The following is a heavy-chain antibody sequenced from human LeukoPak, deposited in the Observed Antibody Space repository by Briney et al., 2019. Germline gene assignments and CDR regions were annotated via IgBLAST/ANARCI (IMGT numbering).Heavy chain of an antibody. V-gene: IGHV1-18*01. CDR2: ISAYNGNT. D-gene: IGHD5-12*01. Sequence: ASVKVSCKASGYTFTSYGIGWVRQAPGQGLEWMGWISAYNGNTNYAQKLQGRVTMTTDTSTSTAYMELRSLRSDDTAVYYCARDLLKSGYGPYDYWGQGTLVTVSS. CDR3: ARDLLKSGYGPYDY. J-gene: IGHJ4*02. CDR1: GYTFTSYG.